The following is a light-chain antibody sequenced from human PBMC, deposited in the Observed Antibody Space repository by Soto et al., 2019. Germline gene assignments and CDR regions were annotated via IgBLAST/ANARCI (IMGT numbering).Light chain of an antibody. CDR2: GES. CDR1: QSVSTD. CDR3: EQYNEWTLT. V-gene: IGKV3-15*01. J-gene: IGKJ4*01. Sequence: EVVMTQSPATLSLSPGERATLSCRASQSVSTDLAWYQQQTAQPPRILIYGESTRATGINARFSGGGSGKEFTIPISSMQAAEVEVYYCEQYNEWTLTFGQGTKVDNK.